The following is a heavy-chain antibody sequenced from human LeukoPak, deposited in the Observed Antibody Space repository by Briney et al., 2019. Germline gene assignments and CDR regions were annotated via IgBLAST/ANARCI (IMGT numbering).Heavy chain of an antibody. D-gene: IGHD3-3*01. V-gene: IGHV3-48*03. Sequence: PGGSLRLSCTSSDLTFSNYEMHWVRRAPGKGLDWVSYISSSSSTIYYADSVEGRFTISRDNAKNSLYLQMNSLRAEDTAIYYCARGRYDFWSGPRAYYFDYWGQGTLVTVSS. CDR2: ISSSSSTI. J-gene: IGHJ4*01. CDR3: ARGRYDFWSGPRAYYFDY. CDR1: DLTFSNYE.